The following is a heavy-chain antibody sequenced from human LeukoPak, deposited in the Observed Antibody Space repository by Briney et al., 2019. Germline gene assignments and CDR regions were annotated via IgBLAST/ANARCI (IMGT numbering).Heavy chain of an antibody. CDR3: AKDLREATITDY. J-gene: IGHJ4*02. D-gene: IGHD5-12*01. CDR2: ISGSGGST. CDR1: GFTFSSYA. Sequence: GGSLRLSCVGTGFTFSSYAMSWVRQAPGKGLEWVSAISGSGGSTYYADSVKGRFTISRVNSKNTLYLQMNSLRAEDTAVYYCAKDLREATITDYWGQGTLVTVSS. V-gene: IGHV3-23*01.